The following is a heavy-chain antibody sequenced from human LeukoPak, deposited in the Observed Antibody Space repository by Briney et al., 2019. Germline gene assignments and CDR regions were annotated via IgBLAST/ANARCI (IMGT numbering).Heavy chain of an antibody. V-gene: IGHV4-59*01. D-gene: IGHD6-19*01. CDR1: GGSISSYY. J-gene: IGHJ4*02. Sequence: SETLSLTCTVSGGSISSYYWSWIRQPAGKGLEWLGYIYYSGSTNYNPSLKSRVTISVDTSKNQFSLKLSSVTAADTAVYYCVRGIAVAGTLYFDYWGEGTLVTVSS. CDR2: IYYSGST. CDR3: VRGIAVAGTLYFDY.